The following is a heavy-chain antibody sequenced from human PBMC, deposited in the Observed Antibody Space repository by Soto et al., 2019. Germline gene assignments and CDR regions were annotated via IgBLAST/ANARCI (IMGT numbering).Heavy chain of an antibody. V-gene: IGHV1-3*01. D-gene: IGHD3-10*01. CDR1: GYTFTSYA. CDR2: INAVIGNT. CDR3: ARVDYYGSGSYYNVSPRYYGMDV. J-gene: IGHJ6*02. Sequence: ASVKVSCKASGYTFTSYAMHWVRQAPGQRLEWMGWINAVIGNTKYAQKFQGRVTITADKSTSTAYTELSSLRSEDTAVYYCARVDYYGSGSYYNVSPRYYGMDVWGQGTTVTVSS.